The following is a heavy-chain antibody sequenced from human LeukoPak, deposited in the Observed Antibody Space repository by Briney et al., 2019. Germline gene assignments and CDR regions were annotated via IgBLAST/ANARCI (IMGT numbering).Heavy chain of an antibody. Sequence: GASVNVSCKASGGTFSSYAISWVRQAPGQGLEWMGRIIPIFGIANYAQKFQGRVTITADKSTSTAYMELSSLRSEDTAVYYCARVTVRAGIAAAGTPPGQGMDVWGRGTTVTVSS. J-gene: IGHJ6*02. D-gene: IGHD6-13*01. V-gene: IGHV1-69*04. CDR2: IIPIFGIA. CDR1: GGTFSSYA. CDR3: ARVTVRAGIAAAGTPPGQGMDV.